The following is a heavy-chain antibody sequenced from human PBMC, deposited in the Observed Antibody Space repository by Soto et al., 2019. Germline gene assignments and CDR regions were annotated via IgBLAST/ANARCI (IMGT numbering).Heavy chain of an antibody. Sequence: SETLSLTCAVSGGSISGSYYYWAWLRQSPGKGPEWIGSVFYTGFTSYNPSLESRVSVSVDTSKSQFPLKLSAVTAADTAVYYCATSQKGYNWNYFDHWGQGTLVTVSS. CDR1: GGSISGSYYY. CDR3: ATSQKGYNWNYFDH. CDR2: VFYTGFT. D-gene: IGHD1-20*01. V-gene: IGHV4-39*01. J-gene: IGHJ4*02.